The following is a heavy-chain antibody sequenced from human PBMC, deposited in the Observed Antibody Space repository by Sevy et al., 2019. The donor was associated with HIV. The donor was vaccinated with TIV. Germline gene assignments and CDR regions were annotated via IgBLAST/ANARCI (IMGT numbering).Heavy chain of an antibody. D-gene: IGHD3-3*01. J-gene: IGHJ5*02. CDR2: INPNSGGT. Sequence: ASVKVSCKASGYTFTGYYMHWVRQAPGQGLEWMGWINPNSGGTNYAQKFQGRVTMTRENSISTAYMELSRLRSDDTAGYYCARTRFDFWSGYFDWFDPWGQGTLVTVSS. CDR3: ARTRFDFWSGYFDWFDP. V-gene: IGHV1-2*02. CDR1: GYTFTGYY.